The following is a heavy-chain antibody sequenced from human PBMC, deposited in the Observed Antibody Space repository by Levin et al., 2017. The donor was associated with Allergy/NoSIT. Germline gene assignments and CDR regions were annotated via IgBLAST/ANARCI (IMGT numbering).Heavy chain of an antibody. CDR3: ARGSGSYYNGPG. D-gene: IGHD3-10*01. V-gene: IGHV3-66*02. CDR2: IFISGTT. Sequence: SCAVSGFSVSSNYMSWVRQAPGKGLEGVSVIFISGTTDYADSVKGRFTISRDNFKNTVYLQLNSLRTEDTAVYYCARGSGSYYNGPGWGQGTLVTVSS. CDR1: GFSVSSNY. J-gene: IGHJ4*02.